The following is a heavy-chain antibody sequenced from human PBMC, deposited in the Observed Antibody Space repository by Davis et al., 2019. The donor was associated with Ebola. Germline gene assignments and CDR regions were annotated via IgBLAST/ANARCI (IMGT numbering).Heavy chain of an antibody. D-gene: IGHD5-12*01. V-gene: IGHV3-43*02. CDR3: ARDRYDYRIGSGRVFDY. CDR2: ISGDGSNI. Sequence: PGGSLRLSCVASGFIFDDYAMHWVRQGPGKGLEWVSLISGDGSNIYYAESVKGRFTISRDNSKNSLYLQMSSLTTGDTALYYCARDRYDYRIGSGRVFDYWGQGRLVTVSS. CDR1: GFIFDDYA. J-gene: IGHJ4*02.